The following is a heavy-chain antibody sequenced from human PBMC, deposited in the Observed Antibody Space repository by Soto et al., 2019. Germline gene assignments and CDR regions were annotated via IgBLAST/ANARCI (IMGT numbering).Heavy chain of an antibody. J-gene: IGHJ6*04. Sequence: SETLSLTCTVSGGSISSYYWSWIRQPPGKGLEWIGYIYYSGSTNYNPSLKSRVTISVDTSKNQFSLKLSSVTAADTAVYYCARGTHLLRYALDVWGKGTTVTVSS. V-gene: IGHV4-59*01. CDR3: ARGTHLLRYALDV. CDR2: IYYSGST. D-gene: IGHD3-9*01. CDR1: GGSISSYY.